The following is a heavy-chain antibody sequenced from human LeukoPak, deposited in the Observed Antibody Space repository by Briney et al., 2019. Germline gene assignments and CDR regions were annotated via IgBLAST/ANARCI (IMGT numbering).Heavy chain of an antibody. CDR2: IIPIFGTA. V-gene: IGHV1-69*13. Sequence: SVKVSCKASGGTFSSYAISWVRQAPGQGLEWMGGIIPIFGTANYAQKFQGRATITADESTSTAYMELSSLRFEDTAVYYCARSLETSYYDSSGYDFAYWGQGTLVTVSS. D-gene: IGHD3-22*01. CDR1: GGTFSSYA. J-gene: IGHJ4*02. CDR3: ARSLETSYYDSSGYDFAY.